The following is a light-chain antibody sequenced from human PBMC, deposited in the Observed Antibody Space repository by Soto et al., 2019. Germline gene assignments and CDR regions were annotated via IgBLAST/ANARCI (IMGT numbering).Light chain of an antibody. CDR1: SSNIGSNY. J-gene: IGLJ3*02. V-gene: IGLV1-47*01. CDR2: RNN. Sequence: SVLTQPPSASGTPGQRVTISCSGSSSNIGSNYVYWYQQLPGTAPKLLIYRNNQRPSWVPDRFSGSKSGTSASLAISGLRSEDEADYYCAAWDDSLSGRVFGGGTKLTVL. CDR3: AAWDDSLSGRV.